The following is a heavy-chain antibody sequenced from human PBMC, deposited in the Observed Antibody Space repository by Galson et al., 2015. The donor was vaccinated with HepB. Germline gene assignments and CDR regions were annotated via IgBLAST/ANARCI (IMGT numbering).Heavy chain of an antibody. CDR2: ISYDGSNK. Sequence: SLRLSCAASGFTFSSYAMHWVRQAPGKGLEWVAVISYDGSNKYYADSVKGRFTISRDNSKNTLYLQMNSLRAEDTAVYYCARSLSIAVAGTLGLPYYYGMDVWGQGTTVTVSS. CDR3: ARSLSIAVAGTLGLPYYYGMDV. D-gene: IGHD6-13*01. CDR1: GFTFSSYA. V-gene: IGHV3-30-3*01. J-gene: IGHJ6*02.